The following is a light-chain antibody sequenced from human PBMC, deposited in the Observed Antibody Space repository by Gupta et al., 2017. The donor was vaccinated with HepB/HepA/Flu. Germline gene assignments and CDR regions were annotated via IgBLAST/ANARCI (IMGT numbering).Light chain of an antibody. Sequence: DIQMTQSPSTLSASVVDRVTITCRASQSIGNWLAWYQQKPGKAPKLVIFQASRLESWVPSRFSGSGSGTEFTLTISSLQPDDFAIYYCQQYDSYSRAFGQGTKLEIK. J-gene: IGKJ1*01. CDR1: QSIGNW. V-gene: IGKV1-5*03. CDR2: QAS. CDR3: QQYDSYSRA.